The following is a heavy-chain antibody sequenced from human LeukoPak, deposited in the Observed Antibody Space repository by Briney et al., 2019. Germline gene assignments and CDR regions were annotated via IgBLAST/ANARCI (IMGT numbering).Heavy chain of an antibody. CDR2: IIPIFGTA. CDR3: ARDRGEIIAAHYYYYYMDV. CDR1: GGTFSSYA. V-gene: IGHV1-69*05. J-gene: IGHJ6*03. Sequence: SVKVSCKASGGTFSSYAISWVRQAPGQGLEWMGGIIPIFGTANYVQKFQGRVTITTDESTSTAYMELSSLRSEDTAVYYCARDRGEIIAAHYYYYYMDVWGKGTTVTVSS. D-gene: IGHD6-6*01.